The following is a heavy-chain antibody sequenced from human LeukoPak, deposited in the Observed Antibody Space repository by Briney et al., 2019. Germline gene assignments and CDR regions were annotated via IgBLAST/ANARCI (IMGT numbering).Heavy chain of an antibody. CDR2: IYPGDSDT. D-gene: IGHD1-26*01. CDR3: ARVGGSFPKYNWFDP. V-gene: IGHV5-51*01. J-gene: IGHJ5*02. Sequence: KPGESLKISCKGSGYSFTSYWIGWVRQMPGKGLEWMGIIYPGDSDTRYSPSFEGQVTISADKSISIAYLQWSSLKASDTAMYYCARVGGSFPKYNWFDPWGQGTLVTVSS. CDR1: GYSFTSYW.